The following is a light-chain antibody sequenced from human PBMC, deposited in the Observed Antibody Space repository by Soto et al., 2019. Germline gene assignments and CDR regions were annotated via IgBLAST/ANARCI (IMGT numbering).Light chain of an antibody. CDR3: HQYGSSAWT. J-gene: IGKJ1*01. CDR2: GAS. Sequence: VLLTQSPATLSLSPGERATISCRTSLSVSVYLDWYQQKPGQAPRLLIYGASNRATGIPARFSGSGSGTDFTLTISRLEPEDFAVYYCHQYGSSAWTFGQGTKV. V-gene: IGKV3-20*01. CDR1: LSVSVY.